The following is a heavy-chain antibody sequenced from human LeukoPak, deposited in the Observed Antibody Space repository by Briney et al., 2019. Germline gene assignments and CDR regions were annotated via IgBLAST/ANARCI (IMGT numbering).Heavy chain of an antibody. CDR2: INHSGST. D-gene: IGHD2-2*02. CDR1: GGSFSGYY. V-gene: IGHV4-34*01. Sequence: PSETLSLTCAVYGGSFSGYYWSWLRQPPGKGLEWIGEINHSGSTNYNPSLKSRVTISVDTSKNQFSLKLSSVTAADTAVYYCARGDRVRYCSSTSCYRTYNWFDPWGQGTLVTVSS. J-gene: IGHJ5*02. CDR3: ARGDRVRYCSSTSCYRTYNWFDP.